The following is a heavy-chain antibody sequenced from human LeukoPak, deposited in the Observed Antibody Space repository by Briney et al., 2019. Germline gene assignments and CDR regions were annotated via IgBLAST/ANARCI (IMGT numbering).Heavy chain of an antibody. CDR3: ARDNPSYGDAFDI. CDR1: RFTFSSYG. Sequence: GGSLRLSCAASRFTFSSYGMHWVRQAPGKGLDWVAFIHNNGSNKCYADSVRGRFTISRDNSKNTLYLQLNSLRAEDTAVCYCARDNPSYGDAFDIWGQGTMVTVSS. CDR2: IHNNGSNK. D-gene: IGHD5-18*01. J-gene: IGHJ3*02. V-gene: IGHV3-30*02.